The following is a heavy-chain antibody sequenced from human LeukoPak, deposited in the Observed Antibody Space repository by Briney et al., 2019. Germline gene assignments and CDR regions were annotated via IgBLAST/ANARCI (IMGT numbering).Heavy chain of an antibody. CDR1: GFAFNTYS. D-gene: IGHD3-22*01. V-gene: IGHV3-48*02. Sequence: PGGSLRLPCAASGFAFNTYSMNWVRQAPGKGLEWVSFISSSSTTIYYAASVKGRFTISRDNAKNSLYLQMNSLRDEDTAVYYCARDRGYYFDYWGQGTLVTVSS. CDR3: ARDRGYYFDY. CDR2: ISSSSTTI. J-gene: IGHJ4*02.